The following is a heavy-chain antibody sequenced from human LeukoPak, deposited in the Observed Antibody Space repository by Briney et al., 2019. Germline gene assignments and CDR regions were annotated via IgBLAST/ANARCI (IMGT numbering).Heavy chain of an antibody. Sequence: SETLSLTCTVSGGSISSYYWSWIRQPPGKGLEWIGYTYYSGSTNYNPSLKSRVTISVDTSKNQFSLKLSSVTAADTAVYYCARDISPLDFWSGYYYGMDVWGQGTTVTVSS. CDR1: GGSISSYY. V-gene: IGHV4-59*01. D-gene: IGHD3-3*01. CDR2: TYYSGST. J-gene: IGHJ6*02. CDR3: ARDISPLDFWSGYYYGMDV.